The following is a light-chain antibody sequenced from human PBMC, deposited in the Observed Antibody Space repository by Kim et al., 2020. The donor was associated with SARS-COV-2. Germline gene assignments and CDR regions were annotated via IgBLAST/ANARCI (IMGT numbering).Light chain of an antibody. CDR3: QQYHSYPIT. J-gene: IGKJ5*01. V-gene: IGKV1-16*02. CDR2: GAS. Sequence: ASVGDRVTITRRASQGISTYLAWFQQKPGKAPKSLIYGASTLHTGVPSKFSGSGSGTYFTLTISSLQPEDFATYYCQQYHSYPITFGQGTRLEIK. CDR1: QGISTY.